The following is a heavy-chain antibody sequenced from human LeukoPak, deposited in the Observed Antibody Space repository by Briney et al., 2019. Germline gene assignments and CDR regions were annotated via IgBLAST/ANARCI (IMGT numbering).Heavy chain of an antibody. V-gene: IGHV3-74*01. CDR2: INSDGSST. J-gene: IGHJ3*02. CDR3: ALGSYYDFWSGYYFKAFDI. D-gene: IGHD3-3*01. CDR1: GFTFSSYW. Sequence: PGGSLRLSCAASGFTFSSYWMHWVRHAPGKGLVWVSRINSDGSSTSYADSVKGRFTISRDNAKNTLYLQMNSLRAEDTAVYYCALGSYYDFWSGYYFKAFDIWGQGTMVTVSP.